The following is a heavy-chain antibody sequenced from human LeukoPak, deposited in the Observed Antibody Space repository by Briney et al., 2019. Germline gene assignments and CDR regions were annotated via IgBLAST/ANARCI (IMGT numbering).Heavy chain of an antibody. CDR3: ARGGGYSYGQTFDY. J-gene: IGHJ4*02. CDR2: IIPIFGTA. CDR1: GGTFSSYA. Sequence: ASVKVSCKASGGTFSSYAISWVRQAPGQGLEWMGGIIPIFGTANYAQKFQGRVTITADESTSTAYMELSSLRSEDTAVYYCARGGGYSYGQTFDYWGQGTLVSVSS. V-gene: IGHV1-69*13. D-gene: IGHD5-18*01.